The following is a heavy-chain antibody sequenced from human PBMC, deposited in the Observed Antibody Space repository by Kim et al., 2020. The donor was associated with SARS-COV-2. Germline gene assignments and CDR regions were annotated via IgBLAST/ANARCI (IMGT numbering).Heavy chain of an antibody. D-gene: IGHD4-17*01. CDR3: ARVPTGVRWYNWFDP. J-gene: IGHJ5*02. CDR2: IYSGGST. CDR1: GFTVSSNY. V-gene: IGHV3-53*01. Sequence: GGSLRLSCAASGFTVSSNYMSWVRQAPGKGLEWVSAIYSGGSTYYADSVKGRFTISRDNSKNTLYLQMNSLRAEDTAVYYCARVPTGVRWYNWFDPWGQGTLVTVSS.